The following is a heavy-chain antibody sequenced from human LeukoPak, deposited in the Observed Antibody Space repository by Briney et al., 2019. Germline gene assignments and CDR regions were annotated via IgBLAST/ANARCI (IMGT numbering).Heavy chain of an antibody. Sequence: PGGSLRLSCAASGXTLSSYAMSWVRQAPGKGLEWVSAISGSGGSTYYADSVKGRFTISRDNSRNTLYLQMNSLRAEDTAVYYCARTRDDYVWGSYRFDYWGQGTLVTVSS. CDR2: ISGSGGST. CDR3: ARTRDDYVWGSYRFDY. V-gene: IGHV3-23*01. CDR1: GXTLSSYA. D-gene: IGHD3-16*02. J-gene: IGHJ4*02.